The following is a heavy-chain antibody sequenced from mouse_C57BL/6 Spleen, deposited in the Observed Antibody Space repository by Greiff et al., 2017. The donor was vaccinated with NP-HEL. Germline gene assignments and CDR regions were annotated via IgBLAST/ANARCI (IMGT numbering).Heavy chain of an antibody. V-gene: IGHV8-8*01. J-gene: IGHJ3*01. CDR1: GFSLSTFGMG. D-gene: IGHD2-10*01. CDR2: IWWDDDK. Sequence: QVTLKVSGPGILQPSQTLSLTCSFSGFSLSTFGMGVGWIRQPSGKGLEWLAHIWWDDDKYYNPALKSRLTSSKDTSKNQVFLKLANVDTADTATYYCARIMESPYSVWFAYWGQGTLVTVSA. CDR3: ARIMESPYSVWFAY.